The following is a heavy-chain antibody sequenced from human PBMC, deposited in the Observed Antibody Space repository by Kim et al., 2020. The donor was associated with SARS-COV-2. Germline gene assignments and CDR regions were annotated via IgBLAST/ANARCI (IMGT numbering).Heavy chain of an antibody. J-gene: IGHJ4*02. D-gene: IGHD3-16*01. CDR3: ARLWSTLDAFDY. Sequence: SETLSLTCTVSGGSISSSGYYWGWIRQPPGKGLEWIGNMYYSGSTYYNPSLTSRVTISVDTSKNQFSLKVTSLTAADTAVYYCARLWSTLDAFDYWGQGTLVPVST. CDR2: MYYSGST. V-gene: IGHV4-39*01. CDR1: GGSISSSGYY.